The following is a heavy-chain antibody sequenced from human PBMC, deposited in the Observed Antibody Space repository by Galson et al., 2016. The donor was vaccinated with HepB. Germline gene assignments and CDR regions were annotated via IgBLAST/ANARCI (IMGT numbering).Heavy chain of an antibody. CDR3: ATTYCGGDCYHVYAFDF. V-gene: IGHV4-59*03. J-gene: IGHJ3*01. Sequence: SETLSLTCTVSGDSISKYYCSWIRQPPGKALEWIGYTHYSGGTDYNSSLKSRITMSVDTSKNQFSLKLSSVTAADTALYYCATTYCGGDCYHVYAFDFWGQGTMVTVSS. D-gene: IGHD2-21*02. CDR1: GDSISKYY. CDR2: THYSGGT.